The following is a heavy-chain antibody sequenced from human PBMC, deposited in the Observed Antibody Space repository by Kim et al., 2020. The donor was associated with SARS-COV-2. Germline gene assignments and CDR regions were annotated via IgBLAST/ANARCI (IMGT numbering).Heavy chain of an antibody. J-gene: IGHJ5*02. D-gene: IGHD3-22*01. V-gene: IGHV3-30*18. Sequence: GGSLRLSCAASGFTFSSYGMHWVRQAPGKGLEWVAVISYDGSNKYYADSVKGRFTISRDNSKNTLYLQMNSLRAEDTAVYYCAKRNAHYYDSSGYGGFDPWGQGTLVTVSS. CDR3: AKRNAHYYDSSGYGGFDP. CDR2: ISYDGSNK. CDR1: GFTFSSYG.